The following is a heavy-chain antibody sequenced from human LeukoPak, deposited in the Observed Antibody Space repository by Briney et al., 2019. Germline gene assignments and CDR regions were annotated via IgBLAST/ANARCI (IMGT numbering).Heavy chain of an antibody. D-gene: IGHD2-2*01. V-gene: IGHV3-21*01. CDR3: ASDLPAATS. CDR2: ISGSSDYI. J-gene: IGHJ4*02. Sequence: GGSLRLSCAASGFTFSGYSMSWVRQAPGKGLEWVSSISGSSDYIFYADLAKGRFTISRDNAKNSLYLQMNSLRAEDTAVYYCASDLPAATSWGQGTLVTVSS. CDR1: GFTFSGYS.